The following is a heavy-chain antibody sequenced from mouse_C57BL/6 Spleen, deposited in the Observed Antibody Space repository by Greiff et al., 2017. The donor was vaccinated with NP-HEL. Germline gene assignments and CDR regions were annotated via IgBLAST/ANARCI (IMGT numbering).Heavy chain of an antibody. CDR3: ARPDYDYDEGFAY. D-gene: IGHD2-4*01. Sequence: EVQLQESGGGLVQPGGSLKLSCAASGFTFSDYYMYWVRQTPEKRLEWVAYISNGGGSTYYPDTVKGRFTISRDNAKNTLYLQMSRLKSEDTAMYYCARPDYDYDEGFAYWGQGTLVTVSA. CDR2: ISNGGGST. CDR1: GFTFSDYY. V-gene: IGHV5-12*01. J-gene: IGHJ3*01.